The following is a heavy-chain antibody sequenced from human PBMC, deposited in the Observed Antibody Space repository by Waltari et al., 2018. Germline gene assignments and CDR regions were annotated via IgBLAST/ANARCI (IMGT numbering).Heavy chain of an antibody. Sequence: QVQLVQSGAEVKKPGASVKVSCTVSGYTLTELSMHWVRQAPGKGLEWMGRIIPIFGTANYAQKFQGRVTITADKSTSTAYMELSSLRSEDTAVYYCAMRSRDFDYWGQGTLVTVSS. CDR2: IIPIFGTA. J-gene: IGHJ4*02. CDR1: GYTLTELS. V-gene: IGHV1-69*13. CDR3: AMRSRDFDY.